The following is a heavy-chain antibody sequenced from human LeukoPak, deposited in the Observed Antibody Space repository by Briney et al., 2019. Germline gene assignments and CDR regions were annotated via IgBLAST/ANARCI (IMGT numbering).Heavy chain of an antibody. CDR1: GFIFDDYA. V-gene: IGHV3-9*01. CDR3: ARESVVVNAFDI. CDR2: ISWNSGSI. D-gene: IGHD3-22*01. J-gene: IGHJ3*02. Sequence: GRSLRLSCAASGFIFDDYAMHWVRQGPGKGLEWVSGISWNSGSIGYADSVKGRFTISRDNAKNSLYLQMNSLRAEDTAVYYCARESVVVNAFDIWGQGTMVTVSS.